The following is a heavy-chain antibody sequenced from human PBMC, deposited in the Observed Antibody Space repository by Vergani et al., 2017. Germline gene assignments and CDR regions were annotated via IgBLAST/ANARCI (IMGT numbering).Heavy chain of an antibody. CDR3: AKDRRMVPTGYYFDY. CDR1: GFTFSSYW. J-gene: IGHJ4*02. Sequence: EVQLVESGGGLVQPGGSLRLSCAASGFTFSSYWMHWVRQAPGKGLEWVSGISWNSGSIGYADSVKGRFTISRDNAKNSLYLQMNSLRAEDTALYYCAKDRRMVPTGYYFDYWGQGTLVTVSS. D-gene: IGHD6-13*01. CDR2: ISWNSGSI. V-gene: IGHV3-9*01.